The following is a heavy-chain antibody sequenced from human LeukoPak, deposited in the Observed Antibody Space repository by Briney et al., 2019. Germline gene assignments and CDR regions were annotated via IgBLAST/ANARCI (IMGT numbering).Heavy chain of an antibody. Sequence: GGSLRLSCAASGFTFSSYAMSWVRQAPGKGLEWVSAISGSGGSTYYADSVKGRFTISRDNSKNTLYLQMNSLRAEDTAVYYCTTDHYDFWSGYLPDYWGQGTLVTVSS. V-gene: IGHV3-23*01. CDR1: GFTFSSYA. CDR3: TTDHYDFWSGYLPDY. D-gene: IGHD3-3*01. J-gene: IGHJ4*02. CDR2: ISGSGGST.